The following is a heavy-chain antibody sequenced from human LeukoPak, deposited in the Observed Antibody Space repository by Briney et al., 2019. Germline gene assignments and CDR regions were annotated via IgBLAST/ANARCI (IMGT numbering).Heavy chain of an antibody. V-gene: IGHV3-15*01. CDR2: IKSKSDGETT. Sequence: GGSLRLSCAASGFTFSYYALHWVRQAPGKGLEWVGRIKSKSDGETTNYAAPVKGRFTISRDDSKNTLYLQMNSLKTEDTAVYYCATSSFDYWGQGTLVTVSS. CDR3: ATSSFDY. J-gene: IGHJ4*02. CDR1: GFTFSYYA.